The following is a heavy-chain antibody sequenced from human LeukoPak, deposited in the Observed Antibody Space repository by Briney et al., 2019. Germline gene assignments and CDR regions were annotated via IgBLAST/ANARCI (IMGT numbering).Heavy chain of an antibody. CDR3: ARGPLLGVFNY. D-gene: IGHD2-8*01. J-gene: IGHJ4*02. Sequence: KPSETLSLTCTVSGGSISSSSYYWGWIRQPPGKGLEWIGNIYYSGSSYYNPSLKSRVTISVDTSKNQFSLTLSSVTAADTAVYYCARGPLLGVFNYWGQGTLVTVSS. V-gene: IGHV4-39*01. CDR1: GGSISSSSYY. CDR2: IYYSGSS.